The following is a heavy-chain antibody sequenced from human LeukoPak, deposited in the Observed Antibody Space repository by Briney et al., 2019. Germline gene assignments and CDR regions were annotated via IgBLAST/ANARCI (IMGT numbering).Heavy chain of an antibody. V-gene: IGHV1-2*02. CDR3: AREGFIAAAASRQNNWFDP. CDR1: GYTFTGYY. D-gene: IGHD6-13*01. J-gene: IGHJ5*02. Sequence: EASVKASCKASGYTFTGYYMHWVRQAPGQGLEWMGWINPNSGGTNYAQKFQGRVTMTRDTSISTAYMELSRLRSDDTAVYYCAREGFIAAAASRQNNWFDPWGQGTLVTVSS. CDR2: INPNSGGT.